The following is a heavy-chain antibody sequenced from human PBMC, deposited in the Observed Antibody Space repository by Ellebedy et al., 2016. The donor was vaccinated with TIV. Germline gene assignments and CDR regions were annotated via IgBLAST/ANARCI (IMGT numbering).Heavy chain of an antibody. CDR1: GASISTYY. CDR3: VKEGMSSWHYYFDL. V-gene: IGHV4-4*07. D-gene: IGHD6-13*01. J-gene: IGHJ2*01. CDR2: ISASGNT. Sequence: SETLSLXXTVSGASISTYYWSWIRQPAGKGLEWIGHISASGNTNYNPSLESRVTMSVDTSKKQFSLMFTSVTAADTAIYYCVKEGMSSWHYYFDLWGRGTPVTVSS.